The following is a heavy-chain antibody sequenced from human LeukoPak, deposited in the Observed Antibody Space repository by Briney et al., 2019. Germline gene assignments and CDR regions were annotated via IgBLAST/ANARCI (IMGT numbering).Heavy chain of an antibody. D-gene: IGHD1-26*01. J-gene: IGHJ4*02. Sequence: SETLSLTCAVYGGSFSGYYWSWIRQPPGKGLEWIGYIYYSGSTNYNPSLKSRVTISVDTSKNQFSLKLSSVTAADTAVYYCARGDSGSYTYWGQGTLVTVSS. CDR2: IYYSGST. CDR1: GGSFSGYY. CDR3: ARGDSGSYTY. V-gene: IGHV4-59*01.